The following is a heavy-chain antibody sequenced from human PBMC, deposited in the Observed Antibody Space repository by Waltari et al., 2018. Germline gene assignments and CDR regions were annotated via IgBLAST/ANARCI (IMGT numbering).Heavy chain of an antibody. D-gene: IGHD2-2*01. V-gene: IGHV3-48*03. CDR3: ARTSGSRGY. CDR1: GFSFSSYD. J-gene: IGHJ4*02. CDR2: ISSSGSII. Sequence: EEQLVESGGGLVQPGGSLRLSCAASGFSFSSYDMNWVRQAPGKGLEWVAYISSSGSIIVYADSVKGRFTISRDNAKNSLYLQMNSLRAEDMAVYYCARTSGSRGYWGQGALVTVSS.